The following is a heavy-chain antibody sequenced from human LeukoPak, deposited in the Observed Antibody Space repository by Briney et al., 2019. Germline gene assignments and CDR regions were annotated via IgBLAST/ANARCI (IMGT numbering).Heavy chain of an antibody. D-gene: IGHD1-26*01. Sequence: SETLSLTCTVSVGSISSYYWSWIRQPAGKALEWIGRIYNTGETSYISSLQSRVTMSLDTSKNQLSLTLRSVTAADTAVYYCVKVTVGATLWAFDIWGQGTMVTVSS. CDR3: VKVTVGATLWAFDI. CDR2: IYNTGET. V-gene: IGHV4-4*07. J-gene: IGHJ3*02. CDR1: VGSISSYY.